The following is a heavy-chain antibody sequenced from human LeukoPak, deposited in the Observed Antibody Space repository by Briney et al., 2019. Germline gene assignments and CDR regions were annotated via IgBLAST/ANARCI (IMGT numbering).Heavy chain of an antibody. CDR2: IIPILGTA. V-gene: IGHV1-69*05. J-gene: IGHJ5*02. CDR3: ARDALSGQGGFDP. Sequence: SVKVSCKASGGTFSSYAISWARQAPGQGLERMGGIIPILGTANYAQKFQGRVTITTDESTSTAYMELSSLRSEDTAVYYCARDALSGQGGFDPWGQGTLVTVSS. CDR1: GGTFSSYA. D-gene: IGHD3-3*01.